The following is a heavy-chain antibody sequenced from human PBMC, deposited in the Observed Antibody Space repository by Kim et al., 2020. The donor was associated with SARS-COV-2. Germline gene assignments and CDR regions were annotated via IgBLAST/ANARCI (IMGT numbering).Heavy chain of an antibody. CDR3: ASDY. J-gene: IGHJ4*02. Sequence: ISYDGSNKYYADSVKGRFTISRDNSKNTLYLQMNSLRAEDTAVYYCASDYWGQGTLVTVSS. V-gene: IGHV3-30*01. CDR2: ISYDGSNK.